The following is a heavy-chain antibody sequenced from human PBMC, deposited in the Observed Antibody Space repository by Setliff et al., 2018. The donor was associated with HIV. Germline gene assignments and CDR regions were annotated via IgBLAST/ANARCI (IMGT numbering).Heavy chain of an antibody. V-gene: IGHV1-2*02. J-gene: IGHJ6*02. CDR1: GYMFTDYY. CDR2: INPNSDVA. D-gene: IGHD3-3*01. CDR3: ARDVRDGFEEWFSTLDDGMDV. Sequence: ASVKVSCKASGYMFTDYYIHWVRQAPGQGLEWMGWINPNSDVANYAQKFQGRVTMTRDTPISTAYMELTRLRSDDTAIYYCARDVRDGFEEWFSTLDDGMDVWGQGTTVTVSS.